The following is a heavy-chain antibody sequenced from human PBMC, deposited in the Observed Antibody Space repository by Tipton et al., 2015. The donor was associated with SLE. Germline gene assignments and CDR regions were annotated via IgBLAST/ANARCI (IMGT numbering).Heavy chain of an antibody. CDR1: GDSASESNLY. V-gene: IGHV4-39*01. J-gene: IGHJ4*02. Sequence: TLSLTCTVSGDSASESNLYWGWIRQAPGKALEWVATLYHTGLTFTNPSLRTRVTVSQDTSRRQLFLELISVTAADAAVYYCASNGRLSAKGNFDYWGQGSLVTVSS. D-gene: IGHD4/OR15-4a*01. CDR3: ASNGRLSAKGNFDY. CDR2: LYHTGLT.